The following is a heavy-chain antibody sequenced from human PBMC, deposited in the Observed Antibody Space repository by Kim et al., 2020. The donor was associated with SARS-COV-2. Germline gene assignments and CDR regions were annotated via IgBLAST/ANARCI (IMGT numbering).Heavy chain of an antibody. V-gene: IGHV6-1*01. CDR3: ARDPLVAGPYNWFDP. J-gene: IGHJ5*02. Sequence: VAVKSRITINPDTSKNQFSLQLNSVTPEDTAVYYCARDPLVAGPYNWFDPWGQGTLVTVSS. D-gene: IGHD6-19*01.